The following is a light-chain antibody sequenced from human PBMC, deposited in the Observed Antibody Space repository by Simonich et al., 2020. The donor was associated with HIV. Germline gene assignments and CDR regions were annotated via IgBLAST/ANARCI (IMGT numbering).Light chain of an antibody. CDR2: AAS. CDR1: QSITTY. J-gene: IGKJ3*01. CDR3: QQSYSTPLFT. V-gene: IGKV1-39*01. Sequence: DIQMTQSPSSLSASVGDRVTIPCRASQSITTYLNWYQQKPGKAPKLLIYAASSLQSGVPSRFSGSGSGIDFTLTISSLQPEDFATYYCQQSYSTPLFTFGPGTKVDVK.